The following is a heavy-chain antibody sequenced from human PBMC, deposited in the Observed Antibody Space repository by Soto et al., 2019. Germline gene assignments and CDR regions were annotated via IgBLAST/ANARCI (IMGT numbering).Heavy chain of an antibody. CDR1: GFTLSDCY. Sequence: PGGSLRLAWAAAGFTLSDCYRSWISKNQGKGQEGVSYISYSGNTIYSVVSVRGRFTISRDNAKNSLYLQMNSLRAEDTAVYYCARVTSEAAKYFDYWGLGTLVTVSS. CDR2: ISYSGNTI. CDR3: ARVTSEAAKYFDY. V-gene: IGHV3-11*01. D-gene: IGHD2-15*01. J-gene: IGHJ4*02.